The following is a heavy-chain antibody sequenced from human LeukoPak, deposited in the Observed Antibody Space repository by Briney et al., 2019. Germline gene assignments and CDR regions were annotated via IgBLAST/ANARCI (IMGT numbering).Heavy chain of an antibody. V-gene: IGHV1-2*06. J-gene: IGHJ4*02. CDR1: GYTFTGYY. CDR2: INPNSGGT. Sequence: ASVKVSCKASGYTFTGYYMRWVRQAPGQGLEWMGRINPNSGGTNYAQKFQGRVTMTRDTSISTAYMELSRLRSDDTAVYYCLYSYCSSTSCYSYFDYWGQGTLVTVSS. D-gene: IGHD2-2*01. CDR3: LYSYCSSTSCYSYFDY.